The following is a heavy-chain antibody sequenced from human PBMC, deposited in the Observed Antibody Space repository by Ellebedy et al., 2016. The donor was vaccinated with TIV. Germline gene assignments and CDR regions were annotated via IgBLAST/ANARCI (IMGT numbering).Heavy chain of an antibody. CDR1: GLTFRNYA. Sequence: GESLKISCSASGLTFRNYAMHWVRQAPGKGLEYVSAISNNVCSTYYADSVKGRFNISRDNSKNTLYLQMSSLTPEDTAVYYCVPRMVVAFEYWGQGTLVTVSS. V-gene: IGHV3-64D*09. CDR2: ISNNVCST. D-gene: IGHD2-21*01. CDR3: VPRMVVAFEY. J-gene: IGHJ4*02.